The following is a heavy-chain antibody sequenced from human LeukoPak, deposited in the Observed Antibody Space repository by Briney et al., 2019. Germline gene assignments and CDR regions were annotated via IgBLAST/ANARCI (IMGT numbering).Heavy chain of an antibody. J-gene: IGHJ5*02. CDR1: GYTFTSYG. D-gene: IGHD2-2*01. CDR2: INAGNGNT. V-gene: IGHV1-3*01. CDR3: ARKLLVPRETFDP. Sequence: ASVKVSCKASGYTFTSYGMHWVRQAPGQRLEWMGWINAGNGNTTYSQKFQGRVTITRDTSASTAYMELSSLRSEDTAVYYCARKLLVPRETFDPWGQGTLVTVSS.